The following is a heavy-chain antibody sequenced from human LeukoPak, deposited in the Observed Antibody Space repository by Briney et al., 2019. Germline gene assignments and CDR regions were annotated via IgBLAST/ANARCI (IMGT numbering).Heavy chain of an antibody. CDR2: IYPIESKT. CDR3: ATRDGYNLLS. D-gene: IGHD5-24*01. V-gene: IGHV5-51*01. J-gene: IGHJ4*02. CDR1: GYTYNSYW. Sequence: GESLKISCKGSGYTYNSYWIGWVRQMPGKGLEWIGIIYPIESKTKYSQSFEGQVTISVDKSINTAYLQWTSLKASDTAMYFCATRDGYNLLSWGQGTLVTVSS.